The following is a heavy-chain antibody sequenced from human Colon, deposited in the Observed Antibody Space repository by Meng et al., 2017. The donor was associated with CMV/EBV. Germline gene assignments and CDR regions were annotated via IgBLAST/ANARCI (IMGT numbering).Heavy chain of an antibody. CDR2: TYYRSRWLH. J-gene: IGHJ4*02. CDR3: ARRHTSGWYYFDS. CDR1: ASVSSYCVG. D-gene: IGHD6-19*01. Sequence: ASVSSYCVGWTWLRQSPSRGLDWLGRTYYRSRWLHDYALSVKSRIIINADTSENQFSLHLSSVTPEDTAVYYCARRHTSGWYYFDSWGQGTLVTVSS. V-gene: IGHV6-1*01.